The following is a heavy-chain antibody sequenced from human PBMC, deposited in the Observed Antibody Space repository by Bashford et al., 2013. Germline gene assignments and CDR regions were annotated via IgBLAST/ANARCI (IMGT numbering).Heavy chain of an antibody. Sequence: SETLSLTCGVYGESFSGYYWNWIRQSPGKGLEWIGEVNHSGNTNYNPSLKSRVTISVATSKNQFSLELSSVTAADTAVYYCARLEGQLWSFDYWGQGPWSPSPX. J-gene: IGHJ4*02. CDR3: ARLEGQLWSFDY. V-gene: IGHV4-34*01. D-gene: IGHD5-18*01. CDR1: GESFSGYY. CDR2: VNHSGNT.